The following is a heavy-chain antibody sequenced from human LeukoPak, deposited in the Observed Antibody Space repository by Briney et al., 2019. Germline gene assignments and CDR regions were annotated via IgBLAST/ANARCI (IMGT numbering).Heavy chain of an antibody. Sequence: ASVKVSCKASGYTFTSYGISWVRQAPGQGLEWMGWTSAYNGNTNYAQKLQGRVTMTTDTSTSTAYMELRSLRSDDTAVYYCARSDAVGDYYYYMDVWGKGTTVTVSS. CDR1: GYTFTSYG. D-gene: IGHD3-16*01. CDR2: TSAYNGNT. V-gene: IGHV1-18*01. J-gene: IGHJ6*03. CDR3: ARSDAVGDYYYYMDV.